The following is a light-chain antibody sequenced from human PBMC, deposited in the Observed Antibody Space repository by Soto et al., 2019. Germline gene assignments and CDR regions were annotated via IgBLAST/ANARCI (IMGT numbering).Light chain of an antibody. CDR2: GVS. Sequence: FVLTQSPGTVSLSPGERATLSCWATHTVVNDYLAWYQQRPGQAPRLLLYGVSNRATGVPDRFSGSGSGTDFTLTISRLEPEDFAVYYCQHLDTFAQGTKLEIK. J-gene: IGKJ2*01. CDR1: HTVVNDY. V-gene: IGKV3-20*01. CDR3: QHLDT.